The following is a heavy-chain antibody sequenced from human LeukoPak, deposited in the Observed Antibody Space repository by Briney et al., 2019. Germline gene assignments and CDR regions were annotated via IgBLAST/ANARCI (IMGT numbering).Heavy chain of an antibody. CDR3: ARDYCTSTTCPNWFDP. J-gene: IGHJ5*02. CDR1: GGSISSSSYY. D-gene: IGHD2-2*01. CDR2: IHYSGSS. Sequence: SETLSLTCTVSGGSISSSSYYWGWIRQPPGKGLEWIGYIHYSGSSNYNPSLKSRVTISLDTSKNQFSLKLNSVTAADTAVYYCARDYCTSTTCPNWFDPWGQGTLVTVSS. V-gene: IGHV4-61*05.